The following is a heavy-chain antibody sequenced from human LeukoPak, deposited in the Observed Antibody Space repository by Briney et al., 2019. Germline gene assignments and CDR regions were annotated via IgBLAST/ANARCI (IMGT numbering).Heavy chain of an antibody. CDR3: ARDTGVGLDYGSSGFDP. CDR2: ISAYNGNT. CDR1: GYTFTNYG. D-gene: IGHD3/OR15-3a*01. J-gene: IGHJ5*02. Sequence: GASVKVSCKASGYTFTNYGISWVRQAPGQGLESMGWISAYNGNTNYAQKLQGRVTMTTDTSTSTAYMELRSLRSDDTAVYYCARDTGVGLDYGSSGFDPWGQGTLVTVSS. V-gene: IGHV1-18*01.